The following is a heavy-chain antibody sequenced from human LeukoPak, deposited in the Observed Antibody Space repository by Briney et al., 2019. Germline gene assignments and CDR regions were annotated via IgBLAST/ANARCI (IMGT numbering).Heavy chain of an antibody. CDR2: IYYSGST. CDR1: GGSISSSSSY. J-gene: IGHJ4*02. D-gene: IGHD3-22*01. Sequence: PSETLSLTCTVSGGSISSSSSYWGWIRQPPGKGLEWIGSIYYSGSTNYNPSLKSRVTISVDTSKNQFSLKLSSVTAADTAVYYCARALRSMIVGQAFDIWGQGTLVTVSS. CDR3: ARALRSMIVGQAFDI. V-gene: IGHV4-39*07.